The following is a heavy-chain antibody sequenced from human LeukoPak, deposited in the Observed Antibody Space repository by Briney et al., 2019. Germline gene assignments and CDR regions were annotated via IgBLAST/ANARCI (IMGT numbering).Heavy chain of an antibody. CDR1: GFTFSDYY. Sequence: GGSLRLSCAASGFTFSDYYMSWIRQAPGKGLEWVSYISSSGSTIHYADSVKGRFTISRDNAKNSLYLQMNSLRAEDTAVYYCAKVSGGGLYYDGMDVWGQGTTVTVSS. CDR2: ISSSGSTI. V-gene: IGHV3-11*01. J-gene: IGHJ6*02. CDR3: AKVSGGGLYYDGMDV. D-gene: IGHD1-14*01.